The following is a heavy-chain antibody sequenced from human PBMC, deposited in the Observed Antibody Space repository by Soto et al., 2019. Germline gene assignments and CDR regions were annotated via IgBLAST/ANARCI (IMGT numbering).Heavy chain of an antibody. Sequence: QVQLVQSGAEVKKPGSSVKVSCKASGGTFTDYTITWVRQAPGQGLEWMGRIIPVLDLSNYAQKFQGRVTITADKSTTTSYMELSGLTSEDTAVYCCAKKLGPSAFDLWGRGTLVTVSS. D-gene: IGHD1-26*01. CDR1: GGTFTDYT. CDR3: AKKLGPSAFDL. CDR2: IIPVLDLS. J-gene: IGHJ2*01. V-gene: IGHV1-69*02.